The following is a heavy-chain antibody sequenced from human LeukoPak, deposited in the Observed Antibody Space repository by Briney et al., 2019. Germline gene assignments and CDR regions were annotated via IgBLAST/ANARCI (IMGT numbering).Heavy chain of an antibody. V-gene: IGHV4-59*08. J-gene: IGHJ5*02. D-gene: IGHD1-26*01. CDR3: ARRRVGAISSYNWFDP. CDR2: IYYTGTT. Sequence: SETLSLTCTVSGGSISSYYWSWIRQPPGKGLEWIGYIYYTGTTNYNPSLKSRVTISVDTSKNQFSLKLSSVTAADTAVYYCARRRVGAISSYNWFDPWGQGTLVTVSS. CDR1: GGSISSYY.